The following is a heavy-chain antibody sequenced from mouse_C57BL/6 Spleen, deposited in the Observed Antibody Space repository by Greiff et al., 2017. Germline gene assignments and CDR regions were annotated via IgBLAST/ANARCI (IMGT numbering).Heavy chain of an antibody. CDR3: LIYDGYLDAMDY. D-gene: IGHD2-3*01. CDR2: IYPGDGDT. J-gene: IGHJ4*01. CDR1: GYAFSSYW. Sequence: QVQLQQSGAELVKPGASVKISCKASGYAFSSYWMNWVKQRPGKGLEWIGQIYPGDGDTNYNGKFKGKATLTADKSSSTAYMQLSSLTSEDSAVYFCLIYDGYLDAMDYWGQGTSVTVSS. V-gene: IGHV1-80*01.